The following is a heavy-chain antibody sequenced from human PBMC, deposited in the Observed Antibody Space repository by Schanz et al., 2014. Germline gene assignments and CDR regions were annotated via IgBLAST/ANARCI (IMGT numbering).Heavy chain of an antibody. V-gene: IGHV4-61*02. CDR2: IYSRGSS. CDR1: GASISSATYY. Sequence: QVQLQESGPGLVKPSQTLSLTCTVSGASISSATYYWSWVRQPAGKGLEWIGRIYSRGSSTYNPSLKGGLTIPTRPSNNQCTLRLTSVAAADTAVYYCARGGSVATIAPYTWFDPCGQGTLVTVSS. J-gene: IGHJ5*02. D-gene: IGHD5-12*01. CDR3: ARGGSVATIAPYTWFDP.